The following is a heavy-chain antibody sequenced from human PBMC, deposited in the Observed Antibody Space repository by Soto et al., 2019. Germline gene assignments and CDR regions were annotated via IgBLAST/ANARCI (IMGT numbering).Heavy chain of an antibody. CDR1: GYTFTSYA. CDR2: INARNGNT. CDR3: PSSGTASGRYRYFDY. Sequence: PVKVSCKASGYTFTSYAMHWVRHAPGQKLAWMGWINARNGNTKSSQKYQARVTITRDTSASTAFMEPSSLRSQDTPLNYCPSSGTASGRYRYFDYWCHGTLVAVSS. J-gene: IGHJ4*01. V-gene: IGHV1-3*01. D-gene: IGHD1-26*01.